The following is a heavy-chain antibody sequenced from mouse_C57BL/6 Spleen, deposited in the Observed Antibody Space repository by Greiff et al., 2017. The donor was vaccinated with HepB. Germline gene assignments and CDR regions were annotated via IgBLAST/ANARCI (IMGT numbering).Heavy chain of an antibody. D-gene: IGHD2-4*01. CDR3: ANPYDDDGSSFAY. Sequence: EVQLVESGGGLVKPGGSLKLSCAASGFTFSDYGMHWVRQAPEKGLEWVAYISSGSSTIYYADTVKGRFTISRDNAKNTLFLQMTSLRSEDTAMYYCANPYDDDGSSFAYWGQGTLVTVSA. V-gene: IGHV5-17*01. J-gene: IGHJ3*01. CDR1: GFTFSDYG. CDR2: ISSGSSTI.